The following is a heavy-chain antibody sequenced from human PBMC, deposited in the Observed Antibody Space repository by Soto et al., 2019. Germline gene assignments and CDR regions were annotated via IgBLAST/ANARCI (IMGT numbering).Heavy chain of an antibody. D-gene: IGHD3-10*01. V-gene: IGHV4-30-2*01. Sequence: QLQLQESGSGLVRPSQTLSLTCTVSGASIGSGSYSWNWIRQPPGKGLEWIGYLHHSGDTYFTPSLRRRVSISVDRSNNQVSLKLISVTAADTAVYYCARFPLWFGELDYLGQGALVTVSS. CDR3: ARFPLWFGELDY. CDR1: GASIGSGSYS. CDR2: LHHSGDT. J-gene: IGHJ4*02.